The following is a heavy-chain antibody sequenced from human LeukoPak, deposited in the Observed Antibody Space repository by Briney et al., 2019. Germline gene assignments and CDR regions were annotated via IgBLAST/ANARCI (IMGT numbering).Heavy chain of an antibody. CDR2: IYHSGST. D-gene: IGHD3-16*01. Sequence: PSETLSLTCAVSGGSISSSNWWSWVRQPPGKGLEWIGEIYHSGSTNYNPSLKSRVTISVDTSKNQFSLKLSSVTAADTAVYYCARHQGGGYYFDYRGQGTLVTVSS. V-gene: IGHV4-4*02. CDR1: GGSISSSNW. CDR3: ARHQGGGYYFDY. J-gene: IGHJ4*02.